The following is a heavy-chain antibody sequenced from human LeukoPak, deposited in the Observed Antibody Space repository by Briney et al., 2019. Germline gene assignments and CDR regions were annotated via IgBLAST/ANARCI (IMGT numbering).Heavy chain of an antibody. CDR3: AKGTSSGWYLIAFDI. CDR2: ISWNSGSI. J-gene: IGHJ3*02. V-gene: IGHV3-9*01. D-gene: IGHD6-19*01. CDR1: GFTFDDYA. Sequence: GGSLRLSCAASGFTFDDYAMHWVRQAPGKGPEWVSGISWNSGSIGYADSVKGRFTISRDNAKNSLYLQMNSLRAEDTALYYCAKGTSSGWYLIAFDIWGQGTMVTVSS.